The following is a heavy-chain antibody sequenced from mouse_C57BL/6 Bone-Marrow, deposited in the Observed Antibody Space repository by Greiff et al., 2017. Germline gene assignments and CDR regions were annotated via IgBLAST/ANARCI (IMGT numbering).Heavy chain of an antibody. Sequence: QVQLKQSGAELARPGASVKLSCKASGYTFTSYGISWVKQRTGQGLEWIGEIYPRSGNTYYNEKFKGKATLTADKSSSTAYMELRSLTSEDSAVYFCARDYYGSSYEEIAYWGQGTLVTVSA. CDR3: ARDYYGSSYEEIAY. CDR1: GYTFTSYG. V-gene: IGHV1-81*01. D-gene: IGHD1-1*01. CDR2: IYPRSGNT. J-gene: IGHJ3*01.